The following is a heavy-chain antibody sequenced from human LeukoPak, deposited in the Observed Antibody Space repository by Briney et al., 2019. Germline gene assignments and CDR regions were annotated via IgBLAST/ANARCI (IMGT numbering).Heavy chain of an antibody. D-gene: IGHD1-26*01. CDR2: IYYSGST. J-gene: IGHJ3*02. V-gene: IGHV4-39*07. CDR3: ARGSLGLGSAFDI. CDR1: GGSISSSSYY. Sequence: ASETLSLTCTVSGGSISSSSYYWGWIRQPPGKGLEWIGSIYYSGSTYYNPSLKSRVTISVDTSKNQFSLKLSSVTAADTAVYYCARGSLGLGSAFDIWGQGTMVTVSS.